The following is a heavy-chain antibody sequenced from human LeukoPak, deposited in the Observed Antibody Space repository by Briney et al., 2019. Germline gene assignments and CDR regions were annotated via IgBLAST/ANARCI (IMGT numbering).Heavy chain of an antibody. J-gene: IGHJ4*02. V-gene: IGHV1-8*01. D-gene: IGHD3-22*01. CDR2: MNPDTGNT. CDR1: GYTFTSHH. Sequence: ASVKVSCKASGYTFTSHHINWVRQAAGQGLEWMGWMNPDTGNTVYAQKFQGRVTMTWDTSISTAYMELGSLRSEDTAVYYCARVSSAYSETSYWGQGTLVTVSS. CDR3: ARVSSAYSETSY.